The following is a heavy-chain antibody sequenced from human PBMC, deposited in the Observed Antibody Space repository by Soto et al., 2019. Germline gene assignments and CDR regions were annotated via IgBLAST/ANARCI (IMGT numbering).Heavy chain of an antibody. J-gene: IGHJ3*02. CDR3: ARDGYSYGVRGAFDI. D-gene: IGHD5-18*01. CDR1: GGSISSYY. Sequence: QVQLQESGPGLVKPSETLSLTCTVSGGSISSYYWSWIRQPPGKGLEWIGYIYYSGSTNYNPSLKSRVTISVDTSKNQFSLKLSSVTAADTAVYYCARDGYSYGVRGAFDIWGQGTMVTVSS. CDR2: IYYSGST. V-gene: IGHV4-59*01.